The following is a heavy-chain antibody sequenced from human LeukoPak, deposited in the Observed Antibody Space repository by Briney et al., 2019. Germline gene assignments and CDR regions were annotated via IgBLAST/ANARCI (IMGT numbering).Heavy chain of an antibody. Sequence: ASVKVSWKASGYTFTSYYMHWVRQAPGQGLEWMGIINPSGGSTSYAQKFQGRVTMTRDTSTSTVYMELSSLRSEDTAVYYCARVSDDGERFWYFDLWGRGTLVTVSS. CDR3: ARVSDDGERFWYFDL. CDR1: GYTFTSYY. CDR2: INPSGGST. D-gene: IGHD4-17*01. J-gene: IGHJ2*01. V-gene: IGHV1-46*01.